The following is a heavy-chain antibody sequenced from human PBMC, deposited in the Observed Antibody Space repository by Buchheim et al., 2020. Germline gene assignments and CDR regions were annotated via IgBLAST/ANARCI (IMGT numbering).Heavy chain of an antibody. CDR2: ISSSGSTI. Sequence: QVQLVESGGGLVKPGGSLRLSCAASGFTFSDYYMSWIRQAPGKGLEWVSYISSSGSTIYYADSVKGRFTISRDNAKNSLYLQMNSLRAEDTAVYYCAREVGVVPAAIWDSSSSSKAVEPNNYYYYGMDVWGQGTT. V-gene: IGHV3-11*01. J-gene: IGHJ6*02. D-gene: IGHD2-2*02. CDR1: GFTFSDYY. CDR3: AREVGVVPAAIWDSSSSSKAVEPNNYYYYGMDV.